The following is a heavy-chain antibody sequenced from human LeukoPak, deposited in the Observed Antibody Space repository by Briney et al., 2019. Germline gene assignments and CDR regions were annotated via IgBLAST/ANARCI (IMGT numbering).Heavy chain of an antibody. V-gene: IGHV3-21*05. Sequence: GGSLRLSCAASGFTFSLYAMNWVRQAPGKGLEWVSYINDESSDIHYAGSVRGRFTISRDDARQTLYLQLSSLRVEDTAVYYCARDTFQPGLIDSWGQGALVTVSS. CDR2: INDESSDI. CDR3: ARDTFQPGLIDS. D-gene: IGHD2-2*01. J-gene: IGHJ4*02. CDR1: GFTFSLYA.